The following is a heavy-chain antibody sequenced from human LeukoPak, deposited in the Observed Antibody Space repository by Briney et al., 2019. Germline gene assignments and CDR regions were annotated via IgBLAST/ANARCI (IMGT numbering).Heavy chain of an antibody. CDR3: ARVRGWQYDAFDI. J-gene: IGHJ3*02. Sequence: ASVKVSCKASGYTFTSYGISWVRQAPGQRLEWMGWINAGNGNTKYSQKFQGRVTITRDTSASTAYMELSSLRSEDTAVYYCARVRGWQYDAFDIWGQGTMVTVSS. D-gene: IGHD6-19*01. V-gene: IGHV1-3*01. CDR2: INAGNGNT. CDR1: GYTFTSYG.